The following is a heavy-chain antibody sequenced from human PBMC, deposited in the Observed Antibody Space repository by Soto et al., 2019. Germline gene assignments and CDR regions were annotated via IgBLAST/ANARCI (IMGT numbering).Heavy chain of an antibody. D-gene: IGHD3-22*01. Sequence: SLRLSCAASGFTFSTYGMHWVRQAPGKGLEWVAMIWYDGSITYYADSVKGRFTISRDNSKNTLFLEMNSLRPGDTAIYYCGRDEYFEIIGSLAFDYWGQGALVTVSS. CDR3: GRDEYFEIIGSLAFDY. J-gene: IGHJ4*02. CDR1: GFTFSTYG. CDR2: IWYDGSIT. V-gene: IGHV3-33*01.